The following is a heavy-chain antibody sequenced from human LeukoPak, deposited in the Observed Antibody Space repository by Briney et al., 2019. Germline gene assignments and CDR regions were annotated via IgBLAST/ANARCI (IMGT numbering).Heavy chain of an antibody. CDR2: ISWNSGSI. D-gene: IGHD3-22*01. CDR3: AKVTDTAMVWGYYDSSGHFDY. Sequence: GGSPRLSCAASGFTFDDYAMHWVRQAPGKGLEWVSGISWNSGSIGYADSVKGRFTISRDNAKNSLYLQMNSLRAEDTALYYCAKVTDTAMVWGYYDSSGHFDYWGQGTLVTVSS. CDR1: GFTFDDYA. V-gene: IGHV3-9*01. J-gene: IGHJ4*02.